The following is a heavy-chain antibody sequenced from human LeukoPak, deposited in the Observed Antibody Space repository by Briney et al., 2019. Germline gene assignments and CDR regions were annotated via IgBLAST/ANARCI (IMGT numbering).Heavy chain of an antibody. D-gene: IGHD3-10*01. Sequence: ASVKVSCKASGYTFTSYGISWVRQAPGQGLEWMGWISAYNGNTNYAQKLQGRVTMTTDTSTSTAYMELRSLRSDDTAVYYCARHYYGSGSYSPIRNNWFDPWGQGTLVTVSS. CDR3: ARHYYGSGSYSPIRNNWFDP. CDR1: GYTFTSYG. CDR2: ISAYNGNT. J-gene: IGHJ5*02. V-gene: IGHV1-18*04.